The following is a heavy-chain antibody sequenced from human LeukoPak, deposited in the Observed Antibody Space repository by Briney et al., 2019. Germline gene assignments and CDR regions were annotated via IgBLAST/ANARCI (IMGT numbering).Heavy chain of an antibody. V-gene: IGHV1-18*01. CDR3: ATPNSGYSSGWPLQH. J-gene: IGHJ1*01. Sequence: ASVKVSCKASGYTFTSYGISWVRQAPGQRLEWMGWISAYNGNTNYAQKLQGRVTMTTDTSTSTAYMELRSLRSDDTAVYYCATPNSGYSSGWPLQHWGQGTLVTVSS. CDR1: GYTFTSYG. CDR2: ISAYNGNT. D-gene: IGHD6-19*01.